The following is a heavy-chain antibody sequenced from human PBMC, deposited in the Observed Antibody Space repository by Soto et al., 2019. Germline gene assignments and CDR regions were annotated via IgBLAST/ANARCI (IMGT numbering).Heavy chain of an antibody. CDR2: ISSDGGNK. V-gene: IGHV3-30-3*01. CDR3: ARGVTGTSYGVDV. Sequence: GGSLRLSFAASGFTFSIYAMHWVRQAPGKGLEWVAVISSDGGNKDYAASVKGRFTISRDNLKNTLYLEMNTLIGEDTAVYYCARGVTGTSYGVDVWGQGTTVTVSS. D-gene: IGHD1-7*01. J-gene: IGHJ6*02. CDR1: GFTFSIYA.